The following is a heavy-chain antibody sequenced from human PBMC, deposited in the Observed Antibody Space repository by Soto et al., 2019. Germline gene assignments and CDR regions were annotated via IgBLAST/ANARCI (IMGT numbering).Heavy chain of an antibody. V-gene: IGHV1-3*04. CDR3: ARDGTVAGNSDY. J-gene: IGHJ4*02. D-gene: IGHD6-19*01. Sequence: QVQLVQSGAEVKKPGASVKVSCKTSGYTFTINHMHWVRQAPGQRLEWMGWINIGNGDTKYSQKFQGRVTITRDTSASTSYMELSSLTSEDTGVFYCARDGTVAGNSDYWGQGTLVTVSS. CDR1: GYTFTINH. CDR2: INIGNGDT.